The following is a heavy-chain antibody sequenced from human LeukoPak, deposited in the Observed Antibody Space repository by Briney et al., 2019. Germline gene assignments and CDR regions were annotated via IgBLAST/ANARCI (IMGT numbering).Heavy chain of an antibody. CDR2: VNDDGNRT. Sequence: PGGSLRLSCVASGFSFSRYSMHWVRHIPGKGLEYVSAVNDDGNRTYYADSVKARFTISRDNSKNTLFLQMGSLRAEDMAVYFCARVGEVNFYDFWGRGTLVTVSS. CDR1: GFSFSRYS. CDR3: ARVGEVNFYDF. D-gene: IGHD3-3*01. V-gene: IGHV3-64*02. J-gene: IGHJ4*02.